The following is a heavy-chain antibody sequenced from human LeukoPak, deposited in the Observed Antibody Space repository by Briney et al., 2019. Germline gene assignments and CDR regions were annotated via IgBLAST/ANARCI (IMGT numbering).Heavy chain of an antibody. Sequence: GGSLSLSCAASGFTFSSYGMHWVRQAPGKGLEWVAVIWYGGSNKYYADSVKGRFTISRDNSKNTLYLQMNSLRAEDTAVYYCAKAPGFGGDYYYMDVWGKGTTVTVSS. CDR2: IWYGGSNK. J-gene: IGHJ6*03. V-gene: IGHV3-30*02. CDR3: AKAPGFGGDYYYMDV. D-gene: IGHD2-15*01. CDR1: GFTFSSYG.